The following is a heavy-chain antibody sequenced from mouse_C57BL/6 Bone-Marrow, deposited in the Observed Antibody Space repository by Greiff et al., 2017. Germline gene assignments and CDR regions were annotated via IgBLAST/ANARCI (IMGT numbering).Heavy chain of an antibody. CDR2: INPYNGDT. D-gene: IGHD1-1*01. CDR3: ARRDYYGSSYRVFYAMDY. Sequence: VQLQQSGPELVKPGDSVKISCKASGYSFTGYFMNWVMQSHGKSLEWIGRINPYNGDTFYNQKFKGKATLTVDKSSSTAHMELRSLTSEDSAVYYCARRDYYGSSYRVFYAMDYWGQGTSVTVSS. J-gene: IGHJ4*01. V-gene: IGHV1-20*01. CDR1: GYSFTGYF.